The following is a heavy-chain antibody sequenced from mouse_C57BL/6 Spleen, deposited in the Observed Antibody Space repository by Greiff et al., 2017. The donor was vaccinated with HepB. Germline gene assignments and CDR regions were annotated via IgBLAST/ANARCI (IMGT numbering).Heavy chain of an antibody. J-gene: IGHJ1*03. CDR2: IDPEDGET. Sequence: EVQLQQSGAELVKPGASVKLSCTASGFNIKDYYMHWVKQRTEQGLEWIGRIDPEDGETKYAPKFQGKATITADTSSNTAYLQLSSLTSEDTAVYYCARYGPYGSSYDWYFDVWGTGTTVTVSS. CDR1: GFNIKDYY. V-gene: IGHV14-2*01. CDR3: ARYGPYGSSYDWYFDV. D-gene: IGHD1-1*01.